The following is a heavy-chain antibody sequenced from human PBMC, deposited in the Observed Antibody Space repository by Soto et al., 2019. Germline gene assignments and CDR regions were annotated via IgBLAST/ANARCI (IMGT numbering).Heavy chain of an antibody. J-gene: IGHJ6*02. CDR3: ASLSITIFRSYYYYGMDV. Sequence: PSETLSLTCTVSGGSVSSGSYYWSWIRQPPGKGLEWIGYIYYSGSTNYNPSLKSRVTISVDTSKNQFSLKLSSVTAADTAVYYCASLSITIFRSYYYYGMDVWGQGTTVTVS. CDR1: GGSVSSGSYY. CDR2: IYYSGST. V-gene: IGHV4-61*01. D-gene: IGHD3-3*01.